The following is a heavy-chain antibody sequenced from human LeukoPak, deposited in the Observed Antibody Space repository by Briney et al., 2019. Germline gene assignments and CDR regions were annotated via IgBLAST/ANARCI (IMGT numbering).Heavy chain of an antibody. D-gene: IGHD5-18*01. V-gene: IGHV5-51*01. CDR3: ARNVDTAMVTSFDY. CDR1: GYKLTNNW. J-gene: IGHJ4*02. Sequence: GESLKISCKISGYKLTNNWIGWVRQMPGKGPEWMGIIYPGDSDTRYSPSFQGQVTISADKSISTAYLQWSSLKASDTAMYYCARNVDTAMVTSFDYWGQGTLVTVSS. CDR2: IYPGDSDT.